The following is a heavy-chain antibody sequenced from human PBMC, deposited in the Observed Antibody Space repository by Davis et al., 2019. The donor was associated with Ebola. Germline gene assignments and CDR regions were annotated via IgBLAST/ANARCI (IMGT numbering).Heavy chain of an antibody. CDR3: ARHRGYGPFDF. CDR1: GFTFSDHY. D-gene: IGHD5-18*01. V-gene: IGHV4-59*08. J-gene: IGHJ4*02. CDR2: IYYSGST. Sequence: GSLRLSCAASGFTFSDHYMSWIRQPPGKGLEWIAYIYYSGSTHYNPSLKSRATISVDTSRNQFSLRLGSVTAADTARYYCARHRGYGPFDFWGQGALVTVSS.